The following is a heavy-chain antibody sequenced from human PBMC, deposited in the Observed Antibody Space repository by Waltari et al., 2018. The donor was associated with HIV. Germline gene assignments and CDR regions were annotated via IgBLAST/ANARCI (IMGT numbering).Heavy chain of an antibody. CDR1: GVSVTNGGYF. J-gene: IGHJ4*02. CDR3: ATSSRDSRGLPRAFDY. CDR2: VSVSGPP. V-gene: IGHV4-31*04. Sequence: QVRLQESGPGLLKPAQDLSLSCSVAGVSVTNGGYFWTWVRQFPGKGLQWIGYVSVSGPPHYNPSLESRLYSTLDTSKNRFSLRLWSVTTADTAVYFCATSSRDSRGLPRAFDYWGQGALVTVSS. D-gene: IGHD2-15*01.